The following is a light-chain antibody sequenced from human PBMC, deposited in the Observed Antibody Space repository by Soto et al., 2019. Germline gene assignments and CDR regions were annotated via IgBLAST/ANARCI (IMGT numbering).Light chain of an antibody. Sequence: DIQMTQSPSSLSASVGDRVTITCRASQSISSSLNWYLQKPGKAPNXXIYAASSLQSGVPSRFSGSGSGTDFTLTISSLQPEDFATYYCQQSYSTPLTVGGGTKVDI. CDR2: AAS. J-gene: IGKJ4*01. CDR3: QQSYSTPLT. V-gene: IGKV1-39*01. CDR1: QSISSS.